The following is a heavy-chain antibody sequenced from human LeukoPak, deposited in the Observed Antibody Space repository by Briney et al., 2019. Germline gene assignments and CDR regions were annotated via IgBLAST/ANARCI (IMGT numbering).Heavy chain of an antibody. Sequence: GGSLRLSCAASGFTLSSYSMNWVRQAPGKGLEWVSSISRSSAYIYYADSVKGRFTISKDNAKNSLYLQMNSLRAEDTAVYYCASFPPYMVRTDAFDIWGQGTMVTVSS. CDR1: GFTLSSYS. J-gene: IGHJ3*02. CDR2: ISRSSAYI. CDR3: ASFPPYMVRTDAFDI. D-gene: IGHD3-10*01. V-gene: IGHV3-21*01.